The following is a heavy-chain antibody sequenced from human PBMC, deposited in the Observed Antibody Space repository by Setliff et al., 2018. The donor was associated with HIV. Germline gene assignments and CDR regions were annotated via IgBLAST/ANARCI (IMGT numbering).Heavy chain of an antibody. CDR1: GGSISSHY. J-gene: IGHJ4*02. V-gene: IGHV4-59*11. CDR3: ARSNYYDSSGYLITLFDY. CDR2: IYYSGST. D-gene: IGHD3-22*01. Sequence: KTSETLSLTCTVSGGSISSHYWTWIRQPPGKGLEWIGYIYYSGSTNYNPSLKSRVTISVDTSKNQFSLKLSSVTAADMAVYYCARSNYYDSSGYLITLFDYWGQGTLVTVSS.